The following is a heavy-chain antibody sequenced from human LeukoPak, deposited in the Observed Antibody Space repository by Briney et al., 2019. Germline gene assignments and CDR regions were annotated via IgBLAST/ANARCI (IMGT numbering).Heavy chain of an antibody. CDR1: GDSISSYF. V-gene: IGHV4-59*08. D-gene: IGHD2-2*01. Sequence: SETLSLTCTVSGDSISSYFWCWIRQPPGKGLEWIGCLYYSGRTNYSPSLTSRVTLSADTSKNQFSLKLNSVTAADTAVYYCARQFPSYCSSSNCYPYYCDYWGQGTLVSVSS. J-gene: IGHJ4*02. CDR3: ARQFPSYCSSSNCYPYYCDY. CDR2: LYYSGRT.